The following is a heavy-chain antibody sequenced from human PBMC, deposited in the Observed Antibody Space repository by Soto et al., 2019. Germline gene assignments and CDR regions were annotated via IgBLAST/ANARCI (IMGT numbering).Heavy chain of an antibody. CDR3: ARDKLWFGETLYYYYGMDV. J-gene: IGHJ6*02. V-gene: IGHV1-69*01. D-gene: IGHD3-10*01. Sequence: QVQLVQSGAEVKKPGSSVKVSCKASGGTFSSYAISWVRQAPGQGLEWMGGIIPIFGTANYAQKFQGRVTITADESTSTAYMELSSLRSEDTAVYYCARDKLWFGETLYYYYGMDVWGQGTTVTVSS. CDR2: IIPIFGTA. CDR1: GGTFSSYA.